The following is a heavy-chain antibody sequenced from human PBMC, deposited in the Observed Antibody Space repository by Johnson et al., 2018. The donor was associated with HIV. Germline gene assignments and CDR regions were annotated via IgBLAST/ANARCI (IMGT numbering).Heavy chain of an antibody. CDR1: GFNVSNNY. J-gene: IGHJ3*02. CDR3: ARGSGRWLAAGLIQGTAFDI. D-gene: IGHD6-19*01. CDR2: LYSSGNT. Sequence: VQLVESGGGLVQPGGSLGLACVGSGFNVSNNYMSWVRQPPGQGLEWVSTLYSSGNTYYANSVKGRFTISRDNSKNTLYLQMGSLRADDMAVYYCARGSGRWLAAGLIQGTAFDIWGQGTMVTVSS. V-gene: IGHV3-66*01.